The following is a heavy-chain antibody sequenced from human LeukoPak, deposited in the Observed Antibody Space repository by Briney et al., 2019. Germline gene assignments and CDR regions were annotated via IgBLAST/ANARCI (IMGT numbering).Heavy chain of an antibody. CDR3: ARVGEMATIDY. CDR2: IYYSGST. CDR1: GGSISSYY. D-gene: IGHD5-24*01. V-gene: IGHV4-59*01. J-gene: IGHJ4*02. Sequence: PSETLSLTCTVSGGSISSYYWSWIRQPPGKGLEWIGYIYYSGSTNYNPSLKSRVTISLDTSKNQFSLKLNSVTAADTAVYYCARVGEMATIDYWGQGTLVTVSS.